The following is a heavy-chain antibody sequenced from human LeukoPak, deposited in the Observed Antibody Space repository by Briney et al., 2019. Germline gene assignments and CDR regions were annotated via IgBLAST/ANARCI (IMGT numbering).Heavy chain of an antibody. J-gene: IGHJ4*02. CDR1: GYTFTSYY. CDR3: ARDLIVGATRDY. V-gene: IGHV1-46*03. CDR2: INPSGGST. Sequence: GASVKVSCKASGYTFTSYYMHWVRQAPGQGLEWMGIINPSGGSTRYAQKFQGRVTMSRDTSTSTVYMELSSLRSEDTAVYYCARDLIVGATRDYWGQGTLVTVSS. D-gene: IGHD1-26*01.